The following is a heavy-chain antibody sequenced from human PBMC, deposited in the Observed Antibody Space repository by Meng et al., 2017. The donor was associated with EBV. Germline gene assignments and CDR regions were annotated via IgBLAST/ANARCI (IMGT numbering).Heavy chain of an antibody. Sequence: QSTVKGAGTKLGKPTSILTVTFTCSGFLRRTRGVCVGWIRQHPGKALEWIALIYWDDDKRYSKSLKSRLTITKDTSKNQVVITMTNMDTVDEATYYCEHIIVDRPFDYWGQGTLVTVSS. J-gene: IGHJ4*02. V-gene: IGHV2-5*02. CDR1: GFLRRTRGVC. CDR3: EHIIVDRPFDY. D-gene: IGHD2/OR15-2a*01. CDR2: IYWDDDK.